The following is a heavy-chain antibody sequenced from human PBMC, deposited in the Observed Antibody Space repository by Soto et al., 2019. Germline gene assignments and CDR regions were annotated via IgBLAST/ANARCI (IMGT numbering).Heavy chain of an antibody. Sequence: GESLKISCAASGFTFSSYWMSWVRQAPGKGLEWVANIKQDGSEKYYVDSVKGRFTISRDNAKNSLYLQMNSLRAEDTAVYYCAREPMDWNAFDIWGQGTMVTVSS. CDR3: AREPMDWNAFDI. D-gene: IGHD1-1*01. J-gene: IGHJ3*02. CDR2: IKQDGSEK. CDR1: GFTFSSYW. V-gene: IGHV3-7*03.